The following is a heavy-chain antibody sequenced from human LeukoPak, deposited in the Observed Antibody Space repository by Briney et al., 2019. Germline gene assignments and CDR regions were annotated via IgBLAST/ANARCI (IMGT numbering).Heavy chain of an antibody. CDR1: GFTFSSYG. V-gene: IGHV3-48*01. CDR2: ISSSSSTI. CDR3: ARDSDY. J-gene: IGHJ4*02. Sequence: PGRSLRLSRAASGFTFSSYGMHWVRQAPGKGLEWVSYISSSSSTIYYADSVKGRFTISRDNAKNSLYLQMNSLRAEDTAVYYCARDSDYWGQGTLVTVSS.